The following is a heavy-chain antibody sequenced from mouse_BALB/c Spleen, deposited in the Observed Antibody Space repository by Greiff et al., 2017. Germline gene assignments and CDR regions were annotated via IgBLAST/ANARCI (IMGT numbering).Heavy chain of an antibody. CDR1: GFTFSSFG. CDR2: ISSGSSTI. D-gene: IGHD4-1*01. V-gene: IGHV5-17*02. Sequence: EVKLVEPGGGLVQPGGSRKLSCAASGFTFSSFGMNWVRQAPEKGLEWVAYISSGSSTIYYADTVKGRFTISRDNPKNTLFLQMTSLRSEDTAMYYCAPGAFAYWGQGTLVTVSA. CDR3: APGAFAY. J-gene: IGHJ3*01.